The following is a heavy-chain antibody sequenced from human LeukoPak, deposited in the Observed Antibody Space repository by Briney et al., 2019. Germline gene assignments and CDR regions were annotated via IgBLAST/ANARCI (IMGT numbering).Heavy chain of an antibody. D-gene: IGHD3-10*01. Sequence: ASVKVSCKASGYTFTSYYMHWVRQAPGQGLEWMGWINPNSGGTNYAQKFQGRVTMTRDTSISTAYMELSRLRSDDTAVYYCARDLLTMVRGVIITAFDYWGQGTLVTVSS. J-gene: IGHJ4*02. CDR1: GYTFTSYY. V-gene: IGHV1-2*02. CDR2: INPNSGGT. CDR3: ARDLLTMVRGVIITAFDY.